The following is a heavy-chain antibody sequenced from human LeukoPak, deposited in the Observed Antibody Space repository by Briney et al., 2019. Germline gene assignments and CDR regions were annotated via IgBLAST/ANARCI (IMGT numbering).Heavy chain of an antibody. D-gene: IGHD6-25*01. J-gene: IGHJ4*02. CDR1: GFTFSSYA. CDR3: ASDYFLDY. Sequence: GGSLRLSCAASGFTFSSYAMTWVRQAPGKGLEWVSTISDSGARTNYADSAKGRFTIFRDNSMNTLYLQMNSLRADDTAVYYCASDYFLDYWSQGTLVTVSS. V-gene: IGHV3-23*01. CDR2: ISDSGART.